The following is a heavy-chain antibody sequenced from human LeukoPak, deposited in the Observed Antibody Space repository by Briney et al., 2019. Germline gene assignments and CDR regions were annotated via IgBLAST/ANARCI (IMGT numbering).Heavy chain of an antibody. CDR2: INHSGST. CDR1: GGSFSGYY. CDR3: ARVNHGDYAFDY. V-gene: IGHV4-34*01. Sequence: SETLSLTCAVYGGSFSGYYWSWIRQPPGKGLEWIGEINHSGSTNYNPSLKSRVTISVDTSKNQFSLKLSSVTAADTAVYYCARVNHGDYAFDYWGQGTLVTVSS. D-gene: IGHD4-17*01. J-gene: IGHJ4*02.